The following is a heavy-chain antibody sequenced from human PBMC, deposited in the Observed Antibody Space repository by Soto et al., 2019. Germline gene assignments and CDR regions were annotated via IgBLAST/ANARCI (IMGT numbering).Heavy chain of an antibody. Sequence: SETLSLTCAVYGGSFSGYYWSWIRQPPGKGLEWIGEINHSGSTNYNPSLKSRVTISVDTSKNQFSLKLSSVTAADTAVYYCARGGGFRAAIPILLGPRTYNWFDPWGQGTLVTVSS. D-gene: IGHD2-2*02. CDR2: INHSGST. J-gene: IGHJ5*02. V-gene: IGHV4-34*01. CDR1: GGSFSGYY. CDR3: ARGGGFRAAIPILLGPRTYNWFDP.